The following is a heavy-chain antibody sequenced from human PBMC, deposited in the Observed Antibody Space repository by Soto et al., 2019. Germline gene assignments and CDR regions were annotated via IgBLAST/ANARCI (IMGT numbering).Heavy chain of an antibody. CDR1: RGTFGSCA. V-gene: IGHV1-69*13. CDR3: ARYPEAFDI. J-gene: IGHJ3*02. Sequence: ASVKASWRASRGTFGSCAMRWVRQAPGQGLEWMGGIIPIFGTANYAQKFQGRVTITADESTSTDYMELSSLRSEDTAVCYCARYPEAFDIWGQGTMVTVSS. CDR2: IIPIFGTA.